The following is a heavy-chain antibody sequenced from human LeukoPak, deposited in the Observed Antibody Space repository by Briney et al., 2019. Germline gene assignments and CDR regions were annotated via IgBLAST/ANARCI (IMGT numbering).Heavy chain of an antibody. J-gene: IGHJ5*02. D-gene: IGHD1-20*01. Sequence: SETLSLTCAVYGGSFSGYYWSWIRQPPGKGLEWIGEINHSGSTNYNPSLKSRVTISVDTSKNQFSLKLSSVTAADTAVYYCASLRYNWNDLWAWGQGTLVTVSS. CDR3: ASLRYNWNDLWA. CDR2: INHSGST. V-gene: IGHV4-34*01. CDR1: GGSFSGYY.